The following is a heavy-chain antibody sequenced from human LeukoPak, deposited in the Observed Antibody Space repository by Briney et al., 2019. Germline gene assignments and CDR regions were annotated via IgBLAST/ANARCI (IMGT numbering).Heavy chain of an antibody. D-gene: IGHD3-22*01. Sequence: GGSLRLSCAVSGIALSNYGMSWVRQAPGKGLEWVAGITGSGGRTNYAASVKGRFSISTDTPKNTLYLQMNSLRAEDTAVYFCAKRGVVIRVILVGFHKEAYYFDSWGQGALVTVSS. CDR1: GIALSNYG. V-gene: IGHV3-23*01. J-gene: IGHJ4*02. CDR2: ITGSGGRT. CDR3: AKRGVVIRVILVGFHKEAYYFDS.